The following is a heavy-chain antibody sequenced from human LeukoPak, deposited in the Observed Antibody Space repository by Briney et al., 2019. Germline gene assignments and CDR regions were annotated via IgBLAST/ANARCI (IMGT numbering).Heavy chain of an antibody. J-gene: IGHJ3*02. CDR2: ISAYNGNT. CDR1: GYTFTRYG. Sequence: ASVKVSCKASGYTFTRYGISWVRQAPGQGLEWMGWISAYNGNTNYAQKLQGRVTMTTDTSTSTAYMELRSLRSDDTAVYYCARDLSSSWYGDAFDIWGQGTMVTVSS. CDR3: ARDLSSSWYGDAFDI. V-gene: IGHV1-18*01. D-gene: IGHD6-13*01.